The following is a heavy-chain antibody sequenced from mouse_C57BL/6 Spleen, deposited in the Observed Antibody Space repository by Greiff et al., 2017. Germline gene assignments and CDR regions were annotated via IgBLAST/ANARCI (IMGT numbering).Heavy chain of an antibody. CDR2: IDPENGDT. D-gene: IGHD2-4*01. Sequence: DVQLQESGAELVRPGASVKLSCTASGFNIKDDYMHWVKQRPEQGLEWIGWIDPENGDTEYASKFQGKATITADTSSNTAYLQLSSLTSEDTAVYYCRGGLRQDYAMDYWGQGTSVTVSS. V-gene: IGHV14-4*01. CDR1: GFNIKDDY. CDR3: RGGLRQDYAMDY. J-gene: IGHJ4*01.